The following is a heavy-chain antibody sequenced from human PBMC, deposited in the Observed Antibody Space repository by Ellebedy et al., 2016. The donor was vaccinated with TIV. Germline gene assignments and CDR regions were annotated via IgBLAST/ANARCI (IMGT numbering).Heavy chain of an antibody. D-gene: IGHD6-13*01. V-gene: IGHV4-39*07. CDR1: GGSISRSTYY. J-gene: IGHJ4*02. Sequence: GSLRLXXSVSGGSISRSTYYWGWIRQPPGKGLEWIGSIYYRGSTYYNPSLKSRVTMSMDTYKNQFSLKLSSVAAADTAVYYCAMSMGYTRSWHLDSWGQGTLVTVSS. CDR3: AMSMGYTRSWHLDS. CDR2: IYYRGST.